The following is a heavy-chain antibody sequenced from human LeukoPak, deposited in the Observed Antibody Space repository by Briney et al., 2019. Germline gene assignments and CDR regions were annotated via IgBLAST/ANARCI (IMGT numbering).Heavy chain of an antibody. V-gene: IGHV4-34*01. CDR1: GGSFSGYY. CDR2: INHSGST. CDR3: ASLKVRGFYYYGMDV. D-gene: IGHD3-10*01. J-gene: IGHJ6*02. Sequence: SETLSLTCAVYGGSFSGYYWSWIRQPPGKGLEWIGEINHSGSTNYNPSLKSRVTISVDTSKNQFSLKLSSVTAAVTAVYYCASLKVRGFYYYGMDVWGQGTTVTVSS.